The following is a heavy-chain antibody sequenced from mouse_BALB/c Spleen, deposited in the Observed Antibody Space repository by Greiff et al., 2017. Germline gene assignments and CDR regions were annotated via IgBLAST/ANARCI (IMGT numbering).Heavy chain of an antibody. Sequence: QVQLQQPGAELVKPGASVKMSCKASGYTFTSYNMHWVKQTPGQGLEWIGAIYPGNGDTSYNQKFKGKATLTADKSSSTAYMQLSSLTSEDSAVYYCARAPRYLFDYWGQGTTLTVSS. CDR2: IYPGNGDT. J-gene: IGHJ2*01. CDR1: GYTFTSYN. D-gene: IGHD5-5*01. CDR3: ARAPRYLFDY. V-gene: IGHV1-12*01.